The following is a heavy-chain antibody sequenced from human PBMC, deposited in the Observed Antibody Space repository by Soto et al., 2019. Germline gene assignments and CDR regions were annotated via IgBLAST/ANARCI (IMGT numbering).Heavy chain of an antibody. CDR2: IYYSGST. Sequence: SETLSLTCTVSGGSISSSSYYWGWIRQPPGKGLEWIGSIYYSGSTYYNPSLKSRVTISVDTSKNQFSLKLSSVTAADTAVYYCASRDYYFDYWGQGTLVTVSS. D-gene: IGHD2-21*02. CDR3: ASRDYYFDY. J-gene: IGHJ4*02. V-gene: IGHV4-39*01. CDR1: GGSISSSSYY.